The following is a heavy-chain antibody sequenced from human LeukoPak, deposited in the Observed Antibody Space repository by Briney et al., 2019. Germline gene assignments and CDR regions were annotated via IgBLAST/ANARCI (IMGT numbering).Heavy chain of an antibody. Sequence: ASVKVSCKASGYTFTSYGISWVRQAPGQGLEWMGWISAYNGNADYAQKLQGRVTMTTDTSTSTAYMELRSLRSDDTAVYYCARVNQTDYDFDYWGQGTLVNVSS. CDR3: ARVNQTDYDFDY. CDR2: ISAYNGNA. CDR1: GYTFTSYG. V-gene: IGHV1-18*01. J-gene: IGHJ4*02. D-gene: IGHD4-17*01.